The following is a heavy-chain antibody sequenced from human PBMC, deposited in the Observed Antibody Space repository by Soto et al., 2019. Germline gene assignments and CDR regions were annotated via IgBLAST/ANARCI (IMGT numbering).Heavy chain of an antibody. CDR3: VRGGYRTLAWFDP. CDR2: IYHSGTT. CDR1: GGSISNYY. Sequence: QVQVQESGPGLVKPSETLSLTCTVSGGSISNYYWSWIRQSPGKGLEWIANIYHSGTTNYNLSLKGRVTISIDNSKNQVSLKLNSVTAADTAVYYCVRGGYRTLAWFDPWGQGTLVTVSS. D-gene: IGHD5-12*01. V-gene: IGHV4-59*01. J-gene: IGHJ5*02.